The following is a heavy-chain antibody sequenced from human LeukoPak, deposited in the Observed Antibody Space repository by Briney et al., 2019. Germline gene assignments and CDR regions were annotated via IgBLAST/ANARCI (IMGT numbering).Heavy chain of an antibody. J-gene: IGHJ5*02. CDR3: TKDKYGQRATCHGGCLDP. CDR2: IYWNRGGA. CDR1: GFTIDNYS. D-gene: IGHD3-10*01. V-gene: IGHV3-9*01. Sequence: GGSLRLSCAASGFTIDNYSMNWVRHDPGKGLEWVAAIYWNRGGAGYAYSVQGRFTISRDNAKNSLYLQMNSLRTEDTAFYYVTKDKYGQRATCHGGCLDPWGQGTLVAVSS.